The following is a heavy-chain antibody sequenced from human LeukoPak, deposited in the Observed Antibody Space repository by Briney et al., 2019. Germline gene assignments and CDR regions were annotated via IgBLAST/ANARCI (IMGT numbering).Heavy chain of an antibody. CDR3: ARDTPESYDCWSGYLPDY. CDR1: GFTFSSYG. Sequence: GGSLRLSCAASGFTFSSYGMHWVRQAPGKGLEWVAVISYDGSNKYYADSVKGRFTISRDNSKNTLYLQMNSLRAEDTAVYYCARDTPESYDCWSGYLPDYWGQGTLVTVSS. D-gene: IGHD3-3*01. CDR2: ISYDGSNK. J-gene: IGHJ4*02. V-gene: IGHV3-30*03.